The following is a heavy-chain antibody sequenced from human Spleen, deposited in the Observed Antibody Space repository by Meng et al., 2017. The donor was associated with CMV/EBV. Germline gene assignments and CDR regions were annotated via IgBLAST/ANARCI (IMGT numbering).Heavy chain of an antibody. CDR1: GGSISSYY. CDR3: ARIPYRTGPYYFDF. CDR2: MYHSGNT. D-gene: IGHD3/OR15-3a*01. Sequence: GSLRFSCTVSGGSISSYYWSWIRQPPGKGLEWIGHMYHSGNTYYNPSLKSRVAISLATSKNQFSLILTSVTAADTAIYYCARIPYRTGPYYFDFWGRGTLVTVSS. V-gene: IGHV4-59*01. J-gene: IGHJ4*02.